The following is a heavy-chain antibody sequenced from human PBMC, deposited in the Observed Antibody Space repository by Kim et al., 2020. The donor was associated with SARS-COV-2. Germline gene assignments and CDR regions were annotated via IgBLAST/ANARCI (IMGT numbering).Heavy chain of an antibody. CDR2: ITSSSSNT. CDR1: GFTFSTYS. J-gene: IGHJ3*02. Sequence: GGSLRLSCAASGFTFSTYSMNWVRQAPGKGLEWVSFITSSSSNTFYADSVKGRFTISRDNAKDSLYLQMHSLRDEDTALYYCARDRGSNWYDGVALDTWGQGTMVTVSS. D-gene: IGHD6-13*01. V-gene: IGHV3-48*02. CDR3: ARDRGSNWYDGVALDT.